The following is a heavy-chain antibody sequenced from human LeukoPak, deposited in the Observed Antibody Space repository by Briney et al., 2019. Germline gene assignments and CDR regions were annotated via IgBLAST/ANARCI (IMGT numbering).Heavy chain of an antibody. CDR1: GFTFSSYA. V-gene: IGHV3-23*01. Sequence: PGGSLRLSCAASGFTFSSYAMSWVRQAPGKGLEWVSAISGSGGSTYYADSVKGRFTISRDNSKNTLYLQMNSLRAEDTAVYYCAKSIPRGLLGVYVGIFDYWGQGTLVTVSS. J-gene: IGHJ4*02. D-gene: IGHD3-3*01. CDR2: ISGSGGST. CDR3: AKSIPRGLLGVYVGIFDY.